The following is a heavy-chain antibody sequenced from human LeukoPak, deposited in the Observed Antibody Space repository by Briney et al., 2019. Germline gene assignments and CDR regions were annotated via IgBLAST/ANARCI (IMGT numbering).Heavy chain of an antibody. CDR3: ARGRINYYDSSGYYSY. V-gene: IGHV4-34*01. J-gene: IGHJ4*02. D-gene: IGHD3-22*01. Sequence: SETLSLTCAVYGGAFSGYYWSWIRQPPGKGLEWSGEINHSGSTNYNPSLKSRVTISVDTSKNQFSLKLSSVTAADTAVYYCARGRINYYDSSGYYSYWGQGTLVTVSS. CDR1: GGAFSGYY. CDR2: INHSGST.